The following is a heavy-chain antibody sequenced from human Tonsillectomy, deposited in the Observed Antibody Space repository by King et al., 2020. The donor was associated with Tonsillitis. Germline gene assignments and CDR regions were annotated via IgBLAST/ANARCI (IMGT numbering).Heavy chain of an antibody. CDR3: AKDGGLGELYYYYGMDV. CDR1: GFTFSSYG. Sequence: VQLVESGGGVVQPGRSLRLSCAASGFTFSSYGMHWVRQAPGKGLEWVAVISYDGSNKYYADSVKGRFTISRDNSKNTLYLQMNSLRAEDTAVYYCAKDGGLGELYYYYGMDVWGQGTTVTVSS. D-gene: IGHD3-16*01. CDR2: ISYDGSNK. J-gene: IGHJ6*02. V-gene: IGHV3-30*18.